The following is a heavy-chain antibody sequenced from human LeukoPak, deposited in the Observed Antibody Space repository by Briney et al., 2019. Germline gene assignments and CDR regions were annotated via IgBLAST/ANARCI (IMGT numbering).Heavy chain of an antibody. V-gene: IGHV1-2*02. CDR1: GYTFTSYG. CDR2: INPSSGGT. J-gene: IGHJ3*02. Sequence: GASVKVSCKASGYTFTSYGISWVRQAPGQGLEWMGWINPSSGGTNYAQKFQGRVTVTRDTSISTAYMDLSRLRSDDTAVYYCARAGVWDYSDSSGYHNAAFDIWGQGTMVTASS. CDR3: ARAGVWDYSDSSGYHNAAFDI. D-gene: IGHD3-22*01.